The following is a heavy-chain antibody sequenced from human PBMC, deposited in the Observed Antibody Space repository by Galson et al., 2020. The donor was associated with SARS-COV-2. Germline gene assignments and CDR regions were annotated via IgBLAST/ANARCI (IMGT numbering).Heavy chain of an antibody. V-gene: IGHV3-15*01. CDR2: VKSKSYGGTT. Sequence: TGGSLRLSCAASGFIFTNAWMNWVRQAPRKGLEWVGRVKSKSYGGTTDYAAPVKGRFTVSRDDSKTTLYLQMNSLKTEDTAVYYCATNYGDYYYGMNVWGQGTTVTVSS. CDR3: ATNYGDYYYGMNV. CDR1: GFIFTNAW. D-gene: IGHD4-17*01. J-gene: IGHJ6*02.